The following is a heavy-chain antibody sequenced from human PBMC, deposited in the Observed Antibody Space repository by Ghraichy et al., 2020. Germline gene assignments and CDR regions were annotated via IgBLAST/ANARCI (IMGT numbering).Heavy chain of an antibody. CDR3: ARRHIVVPNWFDP. CDR1: GGSISSGGYY. Sequence: SETLSLTCTVSGGSISSGGYYWSWIRQHPGKGLEWIGYIYYSGSTYYNPSLKSRVTISVDTSKNQFSLKLSSVTAADTAVYYCARRHIVVPNWFDPWGQGTLVTVPS. CDR2: IYYSGST. D-gene: IGHD2-21*01. J-gene: IGHJ5*02. V-gene: IGHV4-31*03.